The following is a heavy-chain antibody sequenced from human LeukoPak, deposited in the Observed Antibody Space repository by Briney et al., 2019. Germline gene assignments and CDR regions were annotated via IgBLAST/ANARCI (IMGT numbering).Heavy chain of an antibody. Sequence: GGSLRLSCAASGFTFSSYWMSWVRQAPGKGLEWVANIKQDGSEKYYVDSVKGRFTISRDNAKNSLYLQMNSLRAEDTAVYYCARDRNADFWSGYYTNYFDYWGQGTLVTVSS. CDR2: IKQDGSEK. V-gene: IGHV3-7*01. CDR1: GFTFSSYW. CDR3: ARDRNADFWSGYYTNYFDY. J-gene: IGHJ4*02. D-gene: IGHD3-3*01.